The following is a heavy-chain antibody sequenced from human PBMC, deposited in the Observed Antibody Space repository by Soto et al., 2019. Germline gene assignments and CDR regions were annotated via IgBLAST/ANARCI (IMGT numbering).Heavy chain of an antibody. J-gene: IGHJ6*02. CDR2: MNPNSGNT. V-gene: IGHV1-8*01. CDR3: ARGGSSSGYYYYGMDV. CDR1: GYTFTSYD. Sequence: QVQLVQSGAEVKKPGASVKVSCKASGYTFTSYDINWVRQATGQGLEWMGWMNPNSGNTGYAKKFQGRVTMTRNTSISTAYMELSSLRSEDTAVYYCARGGSSSGYYYYGMDVWGQGTTVTVSS. D-gene: IGHD6-6*01.